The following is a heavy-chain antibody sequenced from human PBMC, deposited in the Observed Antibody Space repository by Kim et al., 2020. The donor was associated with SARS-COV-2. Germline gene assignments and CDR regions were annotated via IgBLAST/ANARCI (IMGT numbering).Heavy chain of an antibody. Sequence: SETLSLTRAVYGGSFSGYYWSWIRQPPGKGLEWIGEINHSGSTNYNPSLKSRVTISVDTSKNQFSLKLSSVTAADTAVYYCASSWWGYFDYWGQGTLVTVSS. V-gene: IGHV4-34*01. CDR1: GGSFSGYY. CDR2: INHSGST. D-gene: IGHD2-8*02. J-gene: IGHJ4*02. CDR3: ASSWWGYFDY.